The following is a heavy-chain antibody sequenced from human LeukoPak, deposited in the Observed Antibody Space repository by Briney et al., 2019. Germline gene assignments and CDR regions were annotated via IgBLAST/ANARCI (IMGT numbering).Heavy chain of an antibody. CDR1: GYTFTSYY. J-gene: IGHJ4*02. D-gene: IGHD4-17*01. CDR2: INPSGSST. CDR3: ARSLAAVTTGASY. V-gene: IGHV1-46*01. Sequence: ASVKVSCKSSGYTFTSYYMHWVRQAPGQGLEWMGIINPSGSSTGYAQKFQGRVTMTRDTSTSTVYMELSSLSSDDTAVYYCARSLAAVTTGASYWGQGTLVTVSS.